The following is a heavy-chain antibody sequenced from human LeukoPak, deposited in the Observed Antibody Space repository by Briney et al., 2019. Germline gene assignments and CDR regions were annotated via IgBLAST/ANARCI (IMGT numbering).Heavy chain of an antibody. CDR1: GFIVSSNY. Sequence: GGSLRLSCAASGFIVSSNYMNWVRPAPGKGLEWVSVIYTDGSTYYADSVKGRFTISRDISRNTVHLQMNGLRAEDTAVYYCARDNAPYTSTSSGLGLFDYWGQGTLVTVSS. CDR2: IYTDGST. CDR3: ARDNAPYTSTSSGLGLFDY. J-gene: IGHJ4*02. D-gene: IGHD6-6*01. V-gene: IGHV3-53*01.